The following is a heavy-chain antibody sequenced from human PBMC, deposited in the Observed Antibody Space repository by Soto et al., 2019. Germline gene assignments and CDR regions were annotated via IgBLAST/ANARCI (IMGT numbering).Heavy chain of an antibody. CDR3: AREEQHLRGDWFDP. V-gene: IGHV4-4*07. Sequence: SETLSLTCTVSGGSISSYYWSWIRQPAGKGLEWIGRIYTSGSTNYNPSLKSRVTMSVDTSKNQFSLKLSSVTAADTAVYYCAREEQHLRGDWFDPWGQGTLVTVSS. J-gene: IGHJ5*02. D-gene: IGHD6-13*01. CDR1: GGSISSYY. CDR2: IYTSGST.